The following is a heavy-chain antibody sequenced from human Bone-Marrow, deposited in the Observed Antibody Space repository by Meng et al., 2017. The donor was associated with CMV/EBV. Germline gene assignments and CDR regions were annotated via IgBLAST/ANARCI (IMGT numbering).Heavy chain of an antibody. CDR2: IRYDGSNK. CDR3: AKVCAYYHFWSGLDV. V-gene: IGHV3-30*02. J-gene: IGHJ6*02. CDR1: GFTFSSYG. D-gene: IGHD3-3*01. Sequence: GGSLRLSCAASGFTFSSYGMHWVRQAPGKGLEWVAFIRYDGSNKYYADSVKGRFTISRDNSKNTLYLQMNSLRAEDTAVYYSAKVCAYYHFWSGLDVWGQGTTVTVSS.